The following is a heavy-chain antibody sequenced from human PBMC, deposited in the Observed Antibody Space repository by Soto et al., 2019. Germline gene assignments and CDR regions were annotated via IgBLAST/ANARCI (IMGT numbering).Heavy chain of an antibody. CDR2: ISSSSSYI. CDR1: GFTFSSYS. D-gene: IGHD6-19*01. Sequence: GGSLRLSCAASGFTFSSYSMNWVRQAPGKGLEWVSSISSSSSYIYYADSVKGRFTISRDNAKNSLYLQMNSLRAEDTAVYYCARSRIAVAGTNWFDPWGQGTLVTVSS. CDR3: ARSRIAVAGTNWFDP. J-gene: IGHJ5*02. V-gene: IGHV3-21*01.